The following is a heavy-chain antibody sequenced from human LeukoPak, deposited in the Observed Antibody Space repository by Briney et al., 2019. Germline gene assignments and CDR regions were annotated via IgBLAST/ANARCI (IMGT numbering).Heavy chain of an antibody. CDR2: INPSGGST. CDR1: GYTFTGYY. Sequence: ASVKVSCKASGYTFTGYYMHWVRQAPGQGLEWMGIINPSGGSTSYAQKFQGRVTMTRDTSTSTVYMELSSLRSEDTAVYYCARDVPHYDFWSGYPKENYYYYGMDVWGQGTTVTVSS. J-gene: IGHJ6*02. D-gene: IGHD3-3*01. CDR3: ARDVPHYDFWSGYPKENYYYYGMDV. V-gene: IGHV1-46*01.